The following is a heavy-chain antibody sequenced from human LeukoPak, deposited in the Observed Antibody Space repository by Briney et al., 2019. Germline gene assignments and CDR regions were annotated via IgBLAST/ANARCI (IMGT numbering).Heavy chain of an antibody. D-gene: IGHD2-21*02. J-gene: IGHJ4*02. V-gene: IGHV3-74*01. CDR1: GFTFSSYW. CDR2: INSDGSST. Sequence: PGGSLRLSCAASGFTFSSYWMHWVRQAPGKGLVWVSRINSDGSSTSYADSVKGRFTISRDNAKNTLYLQMNSLRAEDTAVYYCARVGPYSYCGGDCSFDYWGQGTLVTVSS. CDR3: ARVGPYSYCGGDCSFDY.